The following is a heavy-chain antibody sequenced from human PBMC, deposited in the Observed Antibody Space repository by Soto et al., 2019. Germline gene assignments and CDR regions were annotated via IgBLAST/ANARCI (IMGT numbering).Heavy chain of an antibody. J-gene: IGHJ6*02. Sequence: VQLVQSGAEVRKPGSSVKVSCKASGGDFKNFIIAWVRQAPGHGLEWMGGVIPIFGTPNFVQKFQDRVTITADEASSTTYMELRSLRSEDTAVYYCASVGSFLSSSCLYYGMDVWGQGTTVIVSS. CDR2: VIPIFGTP. D-gene: IGHD2-2*01. V-gene: IGHV1-69*01. CDR1: GGDFKNFI. CDR3: ASVGSFLSSSCLYYGMDV.